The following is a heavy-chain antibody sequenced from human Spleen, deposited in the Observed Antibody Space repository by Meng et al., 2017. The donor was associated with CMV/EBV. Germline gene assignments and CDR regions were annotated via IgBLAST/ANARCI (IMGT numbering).Heavy chain of an antibody. Sequence: GGSLRLSCAASGVTFSSYEMNWVRQALGKGLEWVSYISSSGSTIYYADSVKGRFIISRDNAKNSLYLQMNRLRAEDTAVYYCARDFATMVRGVINHFDSWGQGMLVTVSS. D-gene: IGHD3-10*01. CDR2: ISSSGSTI. J-gene: IGHJ4*02. CDR3: ARDFATMVRGVINHFDS. V-gene: IGHV3-48*03. CDR1: GVTFSSYE.